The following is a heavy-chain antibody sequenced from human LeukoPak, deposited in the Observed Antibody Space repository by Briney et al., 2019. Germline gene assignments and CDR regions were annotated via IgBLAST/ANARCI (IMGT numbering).Heavy chain of an antibody. V-gene: IGHV4-39*01. CDR2: VYYSGST. J-gene: IGHJ4*02. D-gene: IGHD2/OR15-2a*01. CDR3: ARRISGPDYFDY. Sequence: SETLSLTCTVSGGSISSNDYYWGWIRQPPGKGLEWIGSVYYSGSTYYNPSLKSRVTISVDTSKNQFSLKLSSVTAADTAVFYCARRISGPDYFDYRGQGTLVTVSS. CDR1: GGSISSNDYY.